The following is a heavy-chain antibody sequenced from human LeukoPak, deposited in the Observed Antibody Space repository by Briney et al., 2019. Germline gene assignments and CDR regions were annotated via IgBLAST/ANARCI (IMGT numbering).Heavy chain of an antibody. CDR1: GFTFSDYN. Sequence: PGGSLRLSCAASGFTFSDYNMNWVRQAPGKGLEWVSYISSGSNYIHYADSVKGRFTISRDNAKNSMYLQMNSLRAEDTAVYYCARDFDAGIVVAGFDYWGQGTLVTVSS. CDR2: ISSGSNYI. CDR3: ARDFDAGIVVAGFDY. D-gene: IGHD6-19*01. V-gene: IGHV3-21*01. J-gene: IGHJ4*02.